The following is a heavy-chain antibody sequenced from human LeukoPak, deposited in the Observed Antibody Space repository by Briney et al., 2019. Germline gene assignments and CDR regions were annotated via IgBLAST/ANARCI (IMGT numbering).Heavy chain of an antibody. J-gene: IGHJ3*02. V-gene: IGHV4-39*07. Sequence: PSETLSLTCTVSGGSISTSSYYWGWVRQPPGKGLEWIGNIFYSGSTYYSPSLKSRVTISLDTSRNQFSLKLNSVTAADTAVYYCARGYTSGWSPALDIWGQGTMVTVSS. D-gene: IGHD6-19*01. CDR1: GGSISTSSYY. CDR2: IFYSGST. CDR3: ARGYTSGWSPALDI.